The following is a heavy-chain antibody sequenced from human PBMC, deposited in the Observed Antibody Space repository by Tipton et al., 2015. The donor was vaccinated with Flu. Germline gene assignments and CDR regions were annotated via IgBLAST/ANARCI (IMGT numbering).Heavy chain of an antibody. CDR3: ARGPARGPVYGMDV. J-gene: IGHJ6*02. V-gene: IGHV4-59*02. CDR1: TGSVSGYY. D-gene: IGHD3-10*01. Sequence: GLVKPSETLSLTCDVSTGSVSGYYWSWIRQSPKRGLEWIGYIHYAGSANYNPSLKSRVSMSVDTSKNQFSLKLISVTAADTAVYYCARGPARGPVYGMDVWGQGTTVTVSS. CDR2: IHYAGSA.